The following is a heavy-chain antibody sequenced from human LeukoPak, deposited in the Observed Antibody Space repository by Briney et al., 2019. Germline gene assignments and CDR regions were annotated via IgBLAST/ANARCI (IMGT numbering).Heavy chain of an antibody. CDR3: ARGSGYDLEIDY. D-gene: IGHD5-12*01. V-gene: IGHV1-8*03. Sequence: ASVKVPCKASGYTFTSYDINWVRQATGQGLEWMGWMNPNSGNTGYAQKFQGRVTITRNTSISTAYMELSSLRSEDTAVYYCARGSGYDLEIDYWGQGTLVTVSS. CDR1: GYTFTSYD. CDR2: MNPNSGNT. J-gene: IGHJ4*02.